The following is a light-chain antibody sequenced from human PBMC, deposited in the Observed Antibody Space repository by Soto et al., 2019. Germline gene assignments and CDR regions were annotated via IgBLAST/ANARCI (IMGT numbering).Light chain of an antibody. CDR2: DVS. CDR1: QSINTW. J-gene: IGKJ1*01. Sequence: DIQMTQSPSTVSASVGDRITITCRASQSINTWLAWYRQRPGEAPQLLIYDVSTLAMGVPARFSGSGSGTDFTLSISRLQADDFATFYCQKYQTYSRTFGQGTKVEVK. CDR3: QKYQTYSRT. V-gene: IGKV1-5*01.